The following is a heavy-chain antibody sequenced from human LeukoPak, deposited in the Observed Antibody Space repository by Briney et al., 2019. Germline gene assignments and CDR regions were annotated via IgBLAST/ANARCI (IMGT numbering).Heavy chain of an antibody. CDR3: ARGVTEGELSDAFDI. V-gene: IGHV4-61*02. Sequence: PSETLSLTCTVSGGSISSGSYYWSWIRQPAGKGLEWIVRIYTSGSTNYNPSLRSRVTISVDTSQNQFSLKLSSVTAADTAVYYCARGVTEGELSDAFDIWGQGTMVTVSS. CDR1: GGSISSGSYY. CDR2: IYTSGST. J-gene: IGHJ3*02. D-gene: IGHD1-26*01.